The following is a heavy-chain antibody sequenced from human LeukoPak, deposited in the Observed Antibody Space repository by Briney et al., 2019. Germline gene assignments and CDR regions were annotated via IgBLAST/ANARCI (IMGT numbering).Heavy chain of an antibody. CDR3: ARGYCSGGTCYLVETWLYP. J-gene: IGHJ5*02. D-gene: IGHD2-15*01. V-gene: IGHV1-2*06. CDR2: INPNSGGT. Sequence: ASVKVSCKASGYTLTAYYIYWVRQAPGQGLEWMGRINPNSGGTDYAQNFQGRVPMTRDTSISTVYMELSRLRSDETALYYCARGYCSGGTCYLVETWLYPWGQGTLVTVSS. CDR1: GYTLTAYY.